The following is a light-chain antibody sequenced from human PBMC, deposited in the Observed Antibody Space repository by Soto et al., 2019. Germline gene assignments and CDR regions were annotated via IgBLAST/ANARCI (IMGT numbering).Light chain of an antibody. CDR1: SSDVGGYNY. J-gene: IGLJ1*01. V-gene: IGLV2-14*01. CDR3: SSYTSTSTKV. CDR2: EVS. Sequence: QSVLTQPASVSGSPGQSITISCIETSSDVGGYNYVSWYQQHPGKAPKLMIYEVSNRPSGVSNRFSGSKSGNTASLTISGLQAEDEADYYCSSYTSTSTKVFGTGTKVTGL.